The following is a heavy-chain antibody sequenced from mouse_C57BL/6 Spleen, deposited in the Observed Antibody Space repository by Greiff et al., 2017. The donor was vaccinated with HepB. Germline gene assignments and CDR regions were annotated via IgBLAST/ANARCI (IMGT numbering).Heavy chain of an antibody. D-gene: IGHD1-1*01. J-gene: IGHJ4*01. Sequence: QVQLKESGAELVKPGASVKLSCKASGYTFTSYWMHWVKQRPGRGLEWIGRIDPNSGGTKYNEKFKSKATLTVDKPSSTAYMQLSSLTSEDSAVYYCARGDYYGSSLNYYAMDYWGQGTSVTVSS. CDR2: IDPNSGGT. CDR3: ARGDYYGSSLNYYAMDY. V-gene: IGHV1-72*01. CDR1: GYTFTSYW.